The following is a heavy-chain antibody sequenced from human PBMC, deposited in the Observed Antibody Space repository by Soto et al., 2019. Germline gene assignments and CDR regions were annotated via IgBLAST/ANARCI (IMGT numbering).Heavy chain of an antibody. CDR2: ISYDGSNK. J-gene: IGHJ4*02. CDR3: AKVYGSGRPQTYYFDY. D-gene: IGHD3-10*01. V-gene: IGHV3-30*18. CDR1: GFTFSSYG. Sequence: LRLSCAASGFTFSSYGMHWVRQAPGKGLEWVAVISYDGSNKYYADSVKGRFTISRDNSKNTLYLQMNSLRAEDTAVYYCAKVYGSGRPQTYYFDYWGQGTLVTFSS.